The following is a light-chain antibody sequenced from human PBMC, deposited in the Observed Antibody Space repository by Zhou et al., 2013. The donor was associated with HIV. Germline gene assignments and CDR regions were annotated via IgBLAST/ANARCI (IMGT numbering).Light chain of an antibody. J-gene: IGKJ3*01. CDR2: AAS. CDR3: QQYGTSFT. V-gene: IGKV3-20*01. CDR1: QSVDADH. Sequence: PGERATLSCRASQSVDADHLAWFQQKPGQAPRLLIYAASTRAIGIADRFSGSGSGTDFTLTISRLEPEDFAVYYCQQYGTSFTFGPGTKVEFK.